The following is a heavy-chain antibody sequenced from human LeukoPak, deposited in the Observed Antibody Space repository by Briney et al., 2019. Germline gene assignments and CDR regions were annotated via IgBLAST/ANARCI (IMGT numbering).Heavy chain of an antibody. CDR2: IYPGDSDT. V-gene: IGHV5-51*01. CDR1: GYSFTSYW. Sequence: GESLKISCKGSGYSFTSYWIGWVRQMPGKGLEWMGIIYPGDSDTRYSPSFQGQATISADKSISTAYLQWSSLKASDTAMYYCAREVVPAAMRQEYNWFDPWGQGTLVTVSS. D-gene: IGHD2-2*01. CDR3: AREVVPAAMRQEYNWFDP. J-gene: IGHJ5*02.